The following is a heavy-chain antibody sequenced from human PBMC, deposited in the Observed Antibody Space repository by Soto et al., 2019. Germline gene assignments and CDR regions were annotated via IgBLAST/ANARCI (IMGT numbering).Heavy chain of an antibody. CDR1: GDSVSSNSAA. CDR3: ARDPYYYDSSPSAFDI. J-gene: IGHJ3*02. D-gene: IGHD3-22*01. CDR2: TYYRSKWYN. V-gene: IGHV6-1*01. Sequence: SQTLSLTCAISGDSVSSNSAAWNWIRQSPSRGLEWLGRTYYRSKWYNDYAVSVKSRITINPDTSMNQFSLQLNSVTPEDTAVYYCARDPYYYDSSPSAFDIWGQGTMVTVSS.